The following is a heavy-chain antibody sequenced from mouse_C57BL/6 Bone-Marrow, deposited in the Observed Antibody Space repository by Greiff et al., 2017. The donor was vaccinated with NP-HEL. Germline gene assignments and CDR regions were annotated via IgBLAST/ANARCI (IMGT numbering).Heavy chain of an antibody. Sequence: DVQLVESGGGLVKPGGSLKLSCAASGFTFSSYAMSWVRQTPEKRLEWVATISDGGSYTYYPDNVKGRFTISRDNAKNNLYLQMSHLKSEDTAMYYCARDPLYYGSSWFAYWGQGTLVTVSA. J-gene: IGHJ3*01. V-gene: IGHV5-4*01. CDR3: ARDPLYYGSSWFAY. D-gene: IGHD1-1*01. CDR2: ISDGGSYT. CDR1: GFTFSSYA.